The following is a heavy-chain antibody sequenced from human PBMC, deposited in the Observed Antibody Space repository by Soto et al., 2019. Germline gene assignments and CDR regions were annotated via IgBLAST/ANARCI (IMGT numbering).Heavy chain of an antibody. CDR1: GFTVSSNY. V-gene: IGHV3-53*01. J-gene: IGHJ2*01. D-gene: IGHD5-12*01. Sequence: EVQLVESGGGLIQPGGSLRLSCAASGFTVSSNYMSWVRQAPGKGLEWVSFIYSGGSTYYADSVKGRFTISRDNSKNTLYLQMNGLRVEDTAVYFCARTVRQWLLLWHFDLWGRGTLVTVSS. CDR2: IYSGGST. CDR3: ARTVRQWLLLWHFDL.